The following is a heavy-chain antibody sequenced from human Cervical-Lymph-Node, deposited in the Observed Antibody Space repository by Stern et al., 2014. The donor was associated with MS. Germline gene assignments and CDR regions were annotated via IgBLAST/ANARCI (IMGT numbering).Heavy chain of an antibody. J-gene: IGHJ5*02. Sequence: QVQLQESGPGLVKPSETLSLTCTVSGGSISSYYWSWIRQPPGKGLEWIGYIYYSASTNYNSSLKSRVTISVDTSKNQFSLKLSSVTAADTAVYYCARGATQAFDPWGQGTLVTVSS. CDR3: ARGATQAFDP. CDR1: GGSISSYY. V-gene: IGHV4-59*01. CDR2: IYYSAST.